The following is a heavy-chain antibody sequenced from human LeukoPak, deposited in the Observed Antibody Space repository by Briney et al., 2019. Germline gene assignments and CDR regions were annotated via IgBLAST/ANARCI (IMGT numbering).Heavy chain of an antibody. D-gene: IGHD2-2*01. J-gene: IGHJ4*02. CDR2: IYYSGST. Sequence: SETLSLTCTVSGGSISSGGYYWSWIRQHPGKGLEWIGYIYYSGSTYYNPSLKSRVTISVDTSKNQFSLKLSSVPAADTAVYYCARAIDQLLDFDYWGQGTLVTVSS. CDR3: ARAIDQLLDFDY. V-gene: IGHV4-31*03. CDR1: GGSISSGGYY.